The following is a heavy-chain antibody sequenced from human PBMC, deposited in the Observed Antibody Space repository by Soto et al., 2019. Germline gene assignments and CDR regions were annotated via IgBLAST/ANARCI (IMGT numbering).Heavy chain of an antibody. J-gene: IGHJ6*02. CDR1: GGTVSSYV. CDR3: ANGVAVAGSYYHDGMDV. V-gene: IGHV1-69*01. CDR2: IIPIFGTA. Sequence: QVQLVKSGAEVKKPGSSVKVYCKASGGTVSSYVISWVRQAPGQGLEWMGGIIPIFGTANYAQKFQGIVTITADETTSTVYMELSSLRSEDKDLYYCANGVAVAGSYYHDGMDVWVQGTTVTGSS. D-gene: IGHD6-19*01.